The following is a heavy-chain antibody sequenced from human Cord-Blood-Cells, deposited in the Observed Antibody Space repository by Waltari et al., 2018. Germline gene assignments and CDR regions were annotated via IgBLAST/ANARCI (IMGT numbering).Heavy chain of an antibody. CDR3: ARGRGAARHFDY. CDR2: INHSGST. CDR1: GGSFSGSY. Sequence: QVQLQQWGAGLLKPSETLSLTCAVYGGSFSGSYWSWIRQPPGKGLEWIGEINHSGSTNYNPSLKSRVTISVDTSKNQFSLKLSSVTAADTAVYYCARGRGAARHFDYWGQGTLVTVSS. D-gene: IGHD6-6*01. J-gene: IGHJ4*02. V-gene: IGHV4-34*01.